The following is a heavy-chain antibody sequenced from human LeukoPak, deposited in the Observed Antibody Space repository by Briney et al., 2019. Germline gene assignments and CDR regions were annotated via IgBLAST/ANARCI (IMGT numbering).Heavy chain of an antibody. D-gene: IGHD1-7*01. V-gene: IGHV4-59*01. CDR3: ARVSSNSPYYYYMDV. CDR2: IYYSGST. J-gene: IGHJ6*03. CDR1: GGSISSYY. Sequence: SETLSLTCTVSGGSISSYYWSWIRQPPGKGLEWIGYIYYSGSTNYNPSLKSRVTISVDTSKNQFSLKLSSVTAADTAVYYCARVSSNSPYYYYMDVWGKGTTVTVSS.